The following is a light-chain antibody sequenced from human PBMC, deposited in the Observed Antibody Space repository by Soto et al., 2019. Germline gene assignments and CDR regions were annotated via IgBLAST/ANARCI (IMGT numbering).Light chain of an antibody. J-gene: IGKJ4*01. CDR2: GAS. V-gene: IGKV3-20*01. CDR3: LQYASSPLT. CDR1: QSVRSSY. Sequence: EIVFTQAPGTLSLSSGERATLSCRASQSVRSSYLAWYQHKPGQAPRLLIYGASSRATGIPDRFGGSGSGTDFTLTISRLEPEDFAVYYCLQYASSPLTFGGGTKVEIK.